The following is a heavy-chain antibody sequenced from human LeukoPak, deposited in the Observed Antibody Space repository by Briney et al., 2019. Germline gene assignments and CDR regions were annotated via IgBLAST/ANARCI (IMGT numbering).Heavy chain of an antibody. CDR1: GYSLIELS. D-gene: IGHD2-2*01. Sequence: SVKVSCKVSGYSLIELSIHWVRQAPGQGLEWMGGIIPIFGTANYAQKFQGRVTITADESTSTAYMELSSLRSEDTAVYYCASSKVPVTSTIDYWGQGTLVTVSS. V-gene: IGHV1-69*13. CDR3: ASSKVPVTSTIDY. CDR2: IIPIFGTA. J-gene: IGHJ4*02.